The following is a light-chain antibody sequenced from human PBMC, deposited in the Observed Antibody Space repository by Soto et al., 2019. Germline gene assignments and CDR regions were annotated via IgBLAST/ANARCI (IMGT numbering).Light chain of an antibody. CDR1: QSVSSSY. CDR2: DAS. J-gene: IGKJ1*01. Sequence: EIVLTQSPGTLSLSPGESATLSCRASQSVSSSYLAWYQQKPGQAPRLLIYDASSRATGIPDRFSGSGSGTDVTLTISRLEPEVFAVYYCQQYGSSPRTFGQGTKVEIK. V-gene: IGKV3-20*01. CDR3: QQYGSSPRT.